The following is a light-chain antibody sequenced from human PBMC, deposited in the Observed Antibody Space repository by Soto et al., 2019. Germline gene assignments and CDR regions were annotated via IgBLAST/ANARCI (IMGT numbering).Light chain of an antibody. CDR2: GAY. Sequence: DIPMTQYPSSMSASIGDRVASXXRASQSIRIYLNWYHQKPGKAPQILIYGAYSRATGIPDRFSGSGSGTDFTLTISRLEPEDFAVYYCQQYGSSPITFGQGTRLE. CDR1: QSIRIY. CDR3: QQYGSSPIT. J-gene: IGKJ5*01. V-gene: IGKV1-39*01.